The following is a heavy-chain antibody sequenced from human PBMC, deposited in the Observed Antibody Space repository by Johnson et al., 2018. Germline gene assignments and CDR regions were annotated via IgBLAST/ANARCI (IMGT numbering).Heavy chain of an antibody. CDR2: VRSKSEGGTT. V-gene: IGHV3-15*01. CDR1: GFTFTNAW. Sequence: VQLVQSGGGLVKPGGSXRLSCEASGFTFTNAWMSWVRQAPGKGLEWLGRVRSKSEGGTTEYAAPGKGRISVSRDDSKKTLFVQLHRLKIEDSGVYYCTTSSRYRHYGMDGWGQGTTVTVSS. D-gene: IGHD1-1*01. J-gene: IGHJ6*02. CDR3: TTSSRYRHYGMDG.